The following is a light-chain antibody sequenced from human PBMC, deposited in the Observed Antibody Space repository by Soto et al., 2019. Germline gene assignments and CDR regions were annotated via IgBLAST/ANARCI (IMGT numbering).Light chain of an antibody. CDR1: SRDVGGYNF. CDR3: SSYAGSKIVG. V-gene: IGLV2-8*01. J-gene: IGLJ2*01. CDR2: EVS. Sequence: QSALTQPPSASGSPGQSVTISCTGTSRDVGGYNFVSWYQQHPGKAPKLMIYEVSERPSGVPDRFSGSKSGNTASLTVSGLKAEDEADYYCSSYAGSKIVGFGGGTKLNVL.